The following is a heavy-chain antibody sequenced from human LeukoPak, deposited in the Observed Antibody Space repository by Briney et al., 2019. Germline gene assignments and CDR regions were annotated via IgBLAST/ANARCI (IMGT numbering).Heavy chain of an antibody. J-gene: IGHJ4*02. V-gene: IGHV3-43D*03. CDR1: GFTVSSNY. Sequence: GGSLRLSCAASGFTVSSNYMSWVRQAPGKGLEWVSLISWDGGSTYYADSVKGRFTISRDNSKNSLYLQMNSPRAEDTALYYCAKGGRGYCSSTSCYGSFDYWGQGTLVTVSS. CDR3: AKGGRGYCSSTSCYGSFDY. CDR2: ISWDGGST. D-gene: IGHD2-2*01.